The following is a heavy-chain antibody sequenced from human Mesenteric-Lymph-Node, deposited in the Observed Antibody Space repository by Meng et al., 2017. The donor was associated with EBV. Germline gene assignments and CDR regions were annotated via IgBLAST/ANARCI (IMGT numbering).Heavy chain of an antibody. V-gene: IGHV4-30-4*01. J-gene: IGHJ2*01. D-gene: IGHD1-20*01. Sequence: RLGLLNPYQTLSLPCAVSGAHIRRGGYDWGWIRQPPGKGLEWIGYIYYSGSTYYNPSLKSRVTISVDTSKNQFSLKLSSVTAADTAVYYCARESLTGEERYFDLWGRGTLVTVSS. CDR2: IYYSGST. CDR1: GAHIRRGGYD. CDR3: ARESLTGEERYFDL.